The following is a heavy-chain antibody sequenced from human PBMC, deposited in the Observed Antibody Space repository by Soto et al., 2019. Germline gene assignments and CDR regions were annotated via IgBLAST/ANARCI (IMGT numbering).Heavy chain of an antibody. J-gene: IGHJ4*02. CDR1: GFTFSSYA. Sequence: GGSLRLSCAASGFTFSSYAMSWVRQAPGKGLEWVSAISGSGGSTYYGDSVKGRFTISRDNSKNTLYLQMNSLRAEDTAVYYCAKNVIRFPYYFDYWGQGTLVTVSS. CDR2: ISGSGGST. V-gene: IGHV3-23*01. CDR3: AKNVIRFPYYFDY. D-gene: IGHD3-3*01.